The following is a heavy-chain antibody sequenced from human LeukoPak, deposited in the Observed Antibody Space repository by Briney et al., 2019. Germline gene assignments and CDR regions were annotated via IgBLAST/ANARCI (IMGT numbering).Heavy chain of an antibody. J-gene: IGHJ3*02. CDR3: GSGTYGKAFDI. CDR1: GFTFSSYA. D-gene: IGHD3-10*01. Sequence: GGSLRLSCAASGFTFSSYAMHWVRQAPGKGLEWVAVISYDGSNKYYTDSVKGRFTISRDNAKNSLYLQMNSLRAEDTAVYYCGSGTYGKAFDIWGQGTMVTVSS. CDR2: ISYDGSNK. V-gene: IGHV3-30*04.